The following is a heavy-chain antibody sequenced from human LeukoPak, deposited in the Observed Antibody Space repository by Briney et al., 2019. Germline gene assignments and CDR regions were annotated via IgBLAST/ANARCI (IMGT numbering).Heavy chain of an antibody. V-gene: IGHV3-33*01. CDR2: IWYDGSNK. D-gene: IGHD6-13*01. CDR3: AREWAAAGTDAFDI. CDR1: GFTSSSYG. J-gene: IGHJ3*02. Sequence: GGSLRLSCAASGFTSSSYGMHWVRQAPGKGLEWVAVIWYDGSNKYYADSVKGRFTISRDNSKNTPYLQMNSLRAEDTAVYYCAREWAAAGTDAFDIWGQGTMVTVSS.